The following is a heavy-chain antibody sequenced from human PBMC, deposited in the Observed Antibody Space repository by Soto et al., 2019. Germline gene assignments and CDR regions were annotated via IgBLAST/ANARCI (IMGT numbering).Heavy chain of an antibody. CDR3: AKQLNYDFWSGYPDAFDI. CDR1: GFTFSSHA. D-gene: IGHD3-3*01. CDR2: ISGSGGST. Sequence: EVHLLESGGGLVQPGGSLRLYCAASGFTFSSHAMSWVRQAPGKGLEWVSGISGSGGSTYSADSVKGRFTISRDNSKNTLYLQMNSLRAEDTALYYCAKQLNYDFWSGYPDAFDIWGQGTMVIVSS. J-gene: IGHJ3*02. V-gene: IGHV3-23*01.